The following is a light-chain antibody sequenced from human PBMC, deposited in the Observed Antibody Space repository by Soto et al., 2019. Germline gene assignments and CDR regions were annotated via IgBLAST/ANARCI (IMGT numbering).Light chain of an antibody. CDR1: PSISSW. V-gene: IGKV1-5*01. CDR3: QQYYSYLCT. CDR2: DAS. Sequence: DIQMTQSPSTLSASVGDRVTITCRASPSISSWLAWYQQKPGKAPKLLIYDASSLESGGPSRFSGSGSGTEFNLTISSLQPDDFATYDCQQYYSYLCTFGQGTKLEIK. J-gene: IGKJ2*01.